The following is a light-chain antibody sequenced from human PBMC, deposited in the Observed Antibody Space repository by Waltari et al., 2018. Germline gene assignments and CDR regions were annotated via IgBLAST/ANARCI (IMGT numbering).Light chain of an antibody. V-gene: IGKV2-28*01. CDR1: QSLLYSNGYTY. Sequence: DIVMTQSPLSLAVTPGEPASISCRSSQSLLYSNGYTYLDWYLQKPGQSPQLLLYLGSTRASGVPDRFSGSGSGTDFTLKISRVEAEDVGVYYCMQALQTVYTFGQGTKLGI. J-gene: IGKJ2*01. CDR3: MQALQTVYT. CDR2: LGS.